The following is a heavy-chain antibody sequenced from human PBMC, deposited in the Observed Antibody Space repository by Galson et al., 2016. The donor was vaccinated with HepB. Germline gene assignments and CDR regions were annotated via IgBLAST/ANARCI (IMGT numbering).Heavy chain of an antibody. Sequence: SLRLSCAASGFAFRTYSMNWVRQAPGKGLEWVATINNNGDNRHHADSVMGRFTISRDNFQNTVSLQMNSLRDDDTAVYYCVTWLQVHFDHWGRGILVTVSS. CDR3: VTWLQVHFDH. CDR2: INNNGDNR. D-gene: IGHD6-19*01. CDR1: GFAFRTYS. V-gene: IGHV3-21*04. J-gene: IGHJ4*02.